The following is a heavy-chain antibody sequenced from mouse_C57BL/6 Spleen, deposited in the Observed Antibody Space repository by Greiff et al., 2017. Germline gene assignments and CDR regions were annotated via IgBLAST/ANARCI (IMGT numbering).Heavy chain of an antibody. CDR2: IYPGDGDT. CDR1: GYAFSSYW. CDR3: ARWGYGSRYFDV. D-gene: IGHD1-1*01. J-gene: IGHJ1*03. Sequence: QVQLQQSGAELVKPGASVKISCKASGYAFSSYWMNWVKQRPGKGLEWIGQIYPGDGDTNYNGKFKGKATLTADKSSSTAYLQLSSLTSEDSAVYFCARWGYGSRYFDVWGTGTTVTVSS. V-gene: IGHV1-80*01.